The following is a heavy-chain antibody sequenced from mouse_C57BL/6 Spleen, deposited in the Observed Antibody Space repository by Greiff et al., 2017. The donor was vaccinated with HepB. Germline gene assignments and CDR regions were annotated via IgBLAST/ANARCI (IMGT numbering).Heavy chain of an antibody. V-gene: IGHV1-19*01. CDR1: GYTFTDYY. J-gene: IGHJ4*01. Sequence: EVQLQQSGPVLVKPGASVKMSCKASGYTFTDYYMNWVKQSHGKSLEWIGVINPYNGGTSYNQKFKGKATLTVDKSSSTAYMELNSLTSEDSAVYYCARRVGFYYDYDCAMDYWGQGTSVTVSS. D-gene: IGHD2-4*01. CDR3: ARRVGFYYDYDCAMDY. CDR2: INPYNGGT.